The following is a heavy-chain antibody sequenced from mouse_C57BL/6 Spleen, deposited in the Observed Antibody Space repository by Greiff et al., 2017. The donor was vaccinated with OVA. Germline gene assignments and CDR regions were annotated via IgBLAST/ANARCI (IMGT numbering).Heavy chain of an antibody. Sequence: EVQLQQSVAELVRPGASVKLSCTASGFNIKNTYMHWVKQRPEQGLEWIGRIDPANGNTKYAPKFQGKATMTADTSSNTAYMQLSSLTTEDTSIYYYARGGKNSKEAMDYWGQGTSVTVSS. CDR1: GFNIKNTY. CDR2: IDPANGNT. CDR3: ARGGKNSKEAMDY. D-gene: IGHD2-5*01. J-gene: IGHJ4*01. V-gene: IGHV14-3*01.